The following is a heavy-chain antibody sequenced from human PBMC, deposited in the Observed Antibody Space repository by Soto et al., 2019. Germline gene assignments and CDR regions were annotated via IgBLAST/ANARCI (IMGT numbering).Heavy chain of an antibody. J-gene: IGHJ6*02. D-gene: IGHD6-19*01. V-gene: IGHV1-8*01. CDR2: MNPNSGNT. Sequence: QVHLVQSGAEVKKPGASVKVSCKASGYTFTSYDINWVRQATGQGLEWMGWMNPNSGNTGYAQKFQGSVTMTRNTSISTAYMELSSLRSEDTAVYYCARGSGSTGSLYYYGMDVWGQGTTVTVSS. CDR3: ARGSGSTGSLYYYGMDV. CDR1: GYTFTSYD.